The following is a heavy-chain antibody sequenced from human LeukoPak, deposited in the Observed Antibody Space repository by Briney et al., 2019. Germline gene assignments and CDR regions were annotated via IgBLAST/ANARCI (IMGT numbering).Heavy chain of an antibody. V-gene: IGHV4-59*01. CDR2: IYYSGST. J-gene: IGHJ4*02. D-gene: IGHD1-26*01. Sequence: SETLSLTGTVSGGSISSYYWSWIRQPPGKGLEWIGYIYYSGSTNYNPSLKSRVTISVDTSKNQFSLKLSSVTAADTAVYYCASLVGAYRNFDYWGQGTLVTVSS. CDR1: GGSISSYY. CDR3: ASLVGAYRNFDY.